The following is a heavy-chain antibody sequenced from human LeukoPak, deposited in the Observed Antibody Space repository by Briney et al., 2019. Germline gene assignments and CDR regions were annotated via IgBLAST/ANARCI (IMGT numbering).Heavy chain of an antibody. Sequence: GAFLKISCKGSGYSFTSYWIGWVRQMPGKGLGWVGIIYPGDSDTRYSPSFQGQVTISADKSISTAYLQWSSLKASDTAMYYCARPTGLGNYDSSGYYYFDYWGQGTLVTVSS. CDR3: ARPTGLGNYDSSGYYYFDY. CDR2: IYPGDSDT. J-gene: IGHJ4*02. V-gene: IGHV5-51*01. CDR1: GYSFTSYW. D-gene: IGHD3-22*01.